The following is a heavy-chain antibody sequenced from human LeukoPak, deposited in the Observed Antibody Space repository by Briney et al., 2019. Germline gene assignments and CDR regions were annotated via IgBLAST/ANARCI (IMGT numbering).Heavy chain of an antibody. D-gene: IGHD6-13*01. V-gene: IGHV4-61*01. Sequence: SETLSLTGTFSGGSVISGNYYWSWIRQPPGKGLEWIGFVSNSGHTDSNASLKSRVTISVDTSKNQFSLKLNSVTAADTAVYYCARVSAAGTGPDYWGQGTLVTVSS. CDR1: GGSVISGNYY. CDR3: ARVSAAGTGPDY. J-gene: IGHJ4*02. CDR2: VSNSGHT.